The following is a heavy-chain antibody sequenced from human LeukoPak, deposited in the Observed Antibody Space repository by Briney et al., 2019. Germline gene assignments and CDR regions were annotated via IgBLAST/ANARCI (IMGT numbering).Heavy chain of an antibody. Sequence: GASVKVSCKASGGTFTSYAISWVRQAPGQGLEWMGGIIPIFGTANYAQKFQGRVTITTDKSTSTAYMELSSLRSEDTAVYYCARVWLTAGRPYDYWGQGTLVTVSS. CDR2: IIPIFGTA. V-gene: IGHV1-69*05. J-gene: IGHJ4*02. D-gene: IGHD6-13*01. CDR3: ARVWLTAGRPYDY. CDR1: GGTFTSYA.